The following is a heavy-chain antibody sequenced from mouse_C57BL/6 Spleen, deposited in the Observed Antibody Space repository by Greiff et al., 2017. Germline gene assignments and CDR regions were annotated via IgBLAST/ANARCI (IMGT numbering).Heavy chain of an antibody. CDR2: ISRGGSYT. Sequence: EVQLQESGGDLVKPGGSLKLSCAASGFTFSSYGMSWVRQTPDKRLEWVATISRGGSYTYYPDSVKGRFTISRDNAKNTLYLQMSSLKSEDTAMYYCARLTSNYHYYAMDYWGQGTSVTVSS. J-gene: IGHJ4*01. V-gene: IGHV5-6*01. CDR3: ARLTSNYHYYAMDY. D-gene: IGHD2-5*01. CDR1: GFTFSSYG.